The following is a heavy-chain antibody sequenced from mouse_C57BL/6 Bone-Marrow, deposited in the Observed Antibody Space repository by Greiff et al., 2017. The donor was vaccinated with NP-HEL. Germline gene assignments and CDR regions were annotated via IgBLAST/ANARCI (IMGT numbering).Heavy chain of an antibody. CDR2: IDPSDSYT. CDR3: FVTTVVAEDY. D-gene: IGHD1-1*01. V-gene: IGHV1-50*01. Sequence: QVQLQQPGAELVKPGASVKLSCKASGYTFTSYWMQWVKQRPGQGLEWIGEIDPSDSYTNYNQKFKGKATLPVDTSSSTAYMQLSSLTSEDSAVYYCFVTTVVAEDYWGQGTTLTVSS. J-gene: IGHJ2*01. CDR1: GYTFTSYW.